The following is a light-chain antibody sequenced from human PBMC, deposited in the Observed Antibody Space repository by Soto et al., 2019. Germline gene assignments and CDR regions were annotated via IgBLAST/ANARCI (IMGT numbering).Light chain of an antibody. Sequence: EVVMTQSPATLSVSPGERATLSCRASQSVSNNLAWYQQKSGQSPRLLIYGASTRATGIPARFSGSGSETDFTLTISSLQSDDFATYYCQQYSTYPITFGQGTRLEIK. CDR3: QQYSTYPIT. CDR2: GAS. J-gene: IGKJ5*01. CDR1: QSVSNN. V-gene: IGKV3-15*01.